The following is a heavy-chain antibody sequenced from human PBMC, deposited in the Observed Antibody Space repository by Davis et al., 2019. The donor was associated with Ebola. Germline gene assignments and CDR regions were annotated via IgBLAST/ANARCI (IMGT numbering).Heavy chain of an antibody. V-gene: IGHV4-4*02. CDR2: VSHTGPT. J-gene: IGHJ4*02. CDR1: GGSVSSSDW. CDR3: ARGPSYSNGWYAPIDY. D-gene: IGHD6-19*01. Sequence: SETLFLTCAVSGGSVSSSDWWTWVRQPPGKGLAWTGEVSHTGPTNYNPSLKSRVTISVDKSKNQFSLSLTSVTAADTAVYYCARGPSYSNGWYAPIDYWGQGILVTVSS.